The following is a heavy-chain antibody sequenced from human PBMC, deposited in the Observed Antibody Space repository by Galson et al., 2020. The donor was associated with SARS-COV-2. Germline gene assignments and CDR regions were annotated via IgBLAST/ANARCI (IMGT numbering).Heavy chain of an antibody. CDR1: GGSMSSSKW. Sequence: SETLSLTCAVSGGSMSSSKWWSWVRQPPGKGLEWIGEVYHSGSTNYNPSPKSRVIILVDKSNNQFSLKLSSVIAADTAVYYCARGTKESVLVAGTVRHDFVMDGCGQGTSVTVSS. J-gene: IGHJ6*02. V-gene: IGHV4-4*02. CDR3: ARGTKESVLVAGTVRHDFVMDG. D-gene: IGHD4-4*01. CDR2: VYHSGST.